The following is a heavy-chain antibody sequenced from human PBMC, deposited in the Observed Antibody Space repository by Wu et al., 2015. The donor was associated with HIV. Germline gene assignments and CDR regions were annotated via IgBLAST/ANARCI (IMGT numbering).Heavy chain of an antibody. CDR1: GGTFSSYA. CDR3: ARGEGTIAYGGKDYYYYMDV. V-gene: IGHV1-69*01. D-gene: IGHD4-23*01. J-gene: IGHJ6*03. CDR2: IIPIFGTA. Sequence: QVQLVQSGAEVKKPGASVKVSCKASGGTFSSYAISWVRQAPGQGLEWMGGIIPIFGTANYAQKFQGRVTITADESTSTAYMELSSLRSEDTAVYYCARGEGTIAYGGKDYYYYMDVWGKGTTVTVSS.